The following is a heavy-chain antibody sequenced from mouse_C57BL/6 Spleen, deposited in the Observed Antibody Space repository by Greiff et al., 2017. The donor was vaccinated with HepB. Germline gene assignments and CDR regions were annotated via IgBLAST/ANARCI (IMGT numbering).Heavy chain of an antibody. Sequence: QVQLKQPGTELVKPGASVKLSCKASGYTFTSYWMHWVKQRPGQGLEWIGNINPSNGGTNYNEKFKSKATLTVDKSSSTAYMQLSSLTSEDSAVYYCARVLITTVVAPFDYWGQGTTLTVSS. CDR3: ARVLITTVVAPFDY. CDR1: GYTFTSYW. D-gene: IGHD1-1*01. J-gene: IGHJ2*01. CDR2: INPSNGGT. V-gene: IGHV1-53*01.